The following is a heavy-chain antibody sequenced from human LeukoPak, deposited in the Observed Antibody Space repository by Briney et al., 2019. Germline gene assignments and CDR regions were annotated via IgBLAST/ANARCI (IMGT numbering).Heavy chain of an antibody. CDR3: ARDLELVYYDSTGYEY. CDR2: INNDGSST. D-gene: IGHD3-22*01. CDR1: GFSFNTYA. V-gene: IGHV3-74*01. J-gene: IGHJ4*02. Sequence: PGGSLRLSCAASGFSFNTYAFNWVRQAPGKGLEWVSRINNDGSSTTYADSVKGRFTISRDNAKNTLYLQMNSLRAEDTAVYYCARDLELVYYDSTGYEYWGQGNLVTVSS.